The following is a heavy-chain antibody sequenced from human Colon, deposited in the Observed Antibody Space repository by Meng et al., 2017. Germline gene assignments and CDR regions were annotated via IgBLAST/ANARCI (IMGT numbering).Heavy chain of an antibody. CDR3: TRGPWDAFFDY. Sequence: GESLKISCGTSGFTFGDYAMTWFRQAPGKGLEWIGLIRSKANGGTTEYAPSVQGRFSISRDDSRGIAYLQMNSLKIEDSAVYSCTRGPWDAFFDYWGQGTLVTVSS. CDR2: IRSKANGGTT. CDR1: GFTFGDYA. D-gene: IGHD1-26*01. J-gene: IGHJ4*02. V-gene: IGHV3-49*03.